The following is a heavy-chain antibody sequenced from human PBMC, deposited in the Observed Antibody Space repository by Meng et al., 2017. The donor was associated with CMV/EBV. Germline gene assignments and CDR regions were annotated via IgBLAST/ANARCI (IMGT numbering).Heavy chain of an antibody. J-gene: IGHJ4*02. CDR2: ISGSGGST. CDR1: GFTFSSYA. D-gene: IGHD2-2*01. CDR3: ARDLTGQYCSSTSCYQDD. Sequence: GGSLRLSCAASGFTFSSYAMSWVRQAPGKGLEWVSAISGSGGSTYYADSVKGRFTISRDNSKNTLYLQMNSLRAEDTAVYYCARDLTGQYCSSTSCYQDDWGQGTLDTVSS. V-gene: IGHV3-23*01.